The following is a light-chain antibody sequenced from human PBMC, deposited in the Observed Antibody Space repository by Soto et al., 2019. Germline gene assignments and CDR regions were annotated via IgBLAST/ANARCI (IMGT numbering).Light chain of an antibody. Sequence: EIVLTQSPGTLSLSQGERATLSCRASQSVSSSYLASYQQKPGQAPRLLIYGASSRATGIPDRFSGSGSGTDFTLTISRLEPEDFAVYYCQQYGSSPTTFGQGTKVDVK. CDR1: QSVSSSY. V-gene: IGKV3-20*01. J-gene: IGKJ1*01. CDR3: QQYGSSPTT. CDR2: GAS.